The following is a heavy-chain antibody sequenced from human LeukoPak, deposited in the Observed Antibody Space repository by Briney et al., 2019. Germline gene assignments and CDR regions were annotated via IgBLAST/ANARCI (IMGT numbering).Heavy chain of an antibody. Sequence: SETLSLTCTVSGGSISSGDYYCSWIRQPPGKGLEWMGYIYYSGSTYYNPSLKSRVTISVDTSKNQFSLKLSSVTAADTAVYYCARGRYYDSSGSDYWGQGTLVTVSS. D-gene: IGHD3-22*01. CDR2: IYYSGST. J-gene: IGHJ4*02. CDR1: GGSISSGDYY. CDR3: ARGRYYDSSGSDY. V-gene: IGHV4-30-4*01.